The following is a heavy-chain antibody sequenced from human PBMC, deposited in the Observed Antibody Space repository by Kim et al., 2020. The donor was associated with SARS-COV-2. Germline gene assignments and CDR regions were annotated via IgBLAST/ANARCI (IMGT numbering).Heavy chain of an antibody. V-gene: IGHV3-30*01. J-gene: IGHJ6*02. Sequence: RFTIARDNSKNTLYLQMNSLRAEDTAVYYCARAPAYRGIAAAIYYYGMDVWGQGTTVTVSS. D-gene: IGHD6-13*01. CDR3: ARAPAYRGIAAAIYYYGMDV.